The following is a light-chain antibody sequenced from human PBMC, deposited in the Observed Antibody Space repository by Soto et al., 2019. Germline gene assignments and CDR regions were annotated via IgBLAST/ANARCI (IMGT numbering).Light chain of an antibody. V-gene: IGKV3-15*01. Sequence: EIVMTQSPAALSLSPGERATLSCRASQSINSNLAWYQQKPGQAPRLFIFRASSRATSIPARFSGSGSGTEFNLTISSLQSEDFAVYYCQQYNNWPRATFGGGTKVETK. J-gene: IGKJ4*01. CDR3: QQYNNWPRAT. CDR1: QSINSN. CDR2: RAS.